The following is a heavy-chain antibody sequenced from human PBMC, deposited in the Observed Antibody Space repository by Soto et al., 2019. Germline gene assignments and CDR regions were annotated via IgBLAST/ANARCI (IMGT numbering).Heavy chain of an antibody. J-gene: IGHJ4*02. CDR3: AKDQGNGRLCFDS. CDR1: GFTFRNYA. Sequence: LRLSCTASGFTFRNYAMSWVRQAPGKGLQWVSAISGNGGTTYYADSVKGRFTLSRDNFKDTLYLQMNSLRTEDTAVYYCAKDQGNGRLCFDSWGLGTLVTVSS. V-gene: IGHV3-23*01. CDR2: ISGNGGTT. D-gene: IGHD2-8*01.